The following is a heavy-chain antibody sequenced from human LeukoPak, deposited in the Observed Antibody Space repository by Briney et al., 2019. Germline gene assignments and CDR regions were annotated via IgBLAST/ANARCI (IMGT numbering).Heavy chain of an antibody. J-gene: IGHJ4*02. CDR1: GYNFANYW. D-gene: IGHD2-2*01. CDR2: IYPGDSDT. Sequence: GESLKISCKGSGYNFANYWIGWVRQKPGKGLELMGIIYPGDSDTRYSPSFQGQVTISADKSISTAYLQWSSLRASDIAMYYCARHLVPGGTTSPLDYWGQGSLVTVSS. CDR3: ARHLVPGGTTSPLDY. V-gene: IGHV5-51*01.